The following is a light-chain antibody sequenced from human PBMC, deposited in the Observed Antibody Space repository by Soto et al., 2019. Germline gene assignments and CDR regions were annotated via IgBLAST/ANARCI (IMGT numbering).Light chain of an antibody. CDR2: EVS. CDR3: SSYTSSSPL. Sequence: QSALTQPDSVSGSPGQSITISCTGTSSDVGGYNYVSWYQQHPGKAPKLMIYEVSNRPSGVSNRFSGSKSGNKASLTISGLQAEDEADYYCSSYTSSSPLFGGGTKLTVL. J-gene: IGLJ2*01. V-gene: IGLV2-14*01. CDR1: SSDVGGYNY.